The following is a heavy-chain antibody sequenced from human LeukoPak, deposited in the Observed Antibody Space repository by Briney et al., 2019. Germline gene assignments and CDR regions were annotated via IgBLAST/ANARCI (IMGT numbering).Heavy chain of an antibody. CDR3: ARDAYDVLFTFDY. D-gene: IGHD5-12*01. Sequence: GRSLRLSCAASGFTFSSYAMHWVRQAPGKGLEWVAVISYDGSNKYYADSVKGRFTISRDNSKNTLYLQMNSLRAEDTAVYYYARDAYDVLFTFDYWGQGTLVTVSS. CDR2: ISYDGSNK. V-gene: IGHV3-30*01. J-gene: IGHJ4*02. CDR1: GFTFSSYA.